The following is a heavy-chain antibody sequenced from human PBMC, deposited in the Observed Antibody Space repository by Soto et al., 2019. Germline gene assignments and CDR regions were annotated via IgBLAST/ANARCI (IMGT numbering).Heavy chain of an antibody. J-gene: IGHJ4*02. CDR3: GRRGSSSSRGYFDY. CDR2: IYYSGST. D-gene: IGHD6-6*01. CDR1: GGSISSYY. Sequence: SETLSLTCTVSGGSISSYYWSWIRQPPGKGLEWIGYIYYSGSTNYNPSLKSRVTISVDTSKNQFSLKLSSVTAADTAVYYCGRRGSSSSRGYFDYWGQGTLVTVSS. V-gene: IGHV4-59*08.